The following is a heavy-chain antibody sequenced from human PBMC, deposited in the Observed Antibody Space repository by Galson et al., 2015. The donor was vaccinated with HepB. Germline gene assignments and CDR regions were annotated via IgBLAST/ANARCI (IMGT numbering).Heavy chain of an antibody. CDR3: ARDLLSGHDFWSGYLGY. J-gene: IGHJ4*02. D-gene: IGHD3-3*01. CDR2: IIPIFGTA. Sequence: SVKVSCKASGGTFSSYAISWVRQAPGQGLEWMGGIIPIFGTANYAQKFQGRVTITADESTSTAYMELSSLRSEDTAVYYCARDLLSGHDFWSGYLGYWGQGTLVTVSS. V-gene: IGHV1-69*13. CDR1: GGTFSSYA.